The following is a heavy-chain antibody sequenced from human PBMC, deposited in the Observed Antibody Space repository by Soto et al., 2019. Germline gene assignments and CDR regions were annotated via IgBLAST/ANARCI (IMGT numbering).Heavy chain of an antibody. Sequence: EVQLVESGGGLVKPGGSLRLSCAASGFTFSSYSMNWVRQAPGKGLEWVSSISSSSSDIYYADSVKGRFTISRDNAKNSLYLQMNNLRAEDTAVYYCATDPGAYCGGDCDWGQGTLVTVSS. CDR2: ISSSSSDI. J-gene: IGHJ4*02. D-gene: IGHD2-21*02. CDR3: ATDPGAYCGGDCD. V-gene: IGHV3-21*01. CDR1: GFTFSSYS.